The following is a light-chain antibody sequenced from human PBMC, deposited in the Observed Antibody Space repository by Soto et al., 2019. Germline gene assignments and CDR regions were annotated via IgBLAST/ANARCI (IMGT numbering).Light chain of an antibody. CDR1: RDITNY. V-gene: IGKV1-17*03. CDR2: AAS. J-gene: IGKJ2*01. CDR3: LQHNTYPHP. Sequence: DTQMTQSPSAMSASVGDRVTITCRASRDITNYVAWFQQKPGQVPKRLIYAASSLQRGVPSRFSGSGSGTEFTLTISSLQPEDFATYYCLQHNTYPHPFGQGTKLEIK.